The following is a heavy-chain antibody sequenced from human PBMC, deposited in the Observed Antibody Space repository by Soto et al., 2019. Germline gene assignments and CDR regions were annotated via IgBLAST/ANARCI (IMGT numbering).Heavy chain of an antibody. D-gene: IGHD4-17*01. CDR1: GFTFDDYG. Sequence: GGSLRLSCAASGFTFDDYGMSWVRQAPGKGLEWVSGINWNGGSTGYADSVKGRFTISRDNAKNSLYLQMNSLRAEDTALYHCARGHLGGDYVYSYYMRVSGKATTVTVSS. J-gene: IGHJ6*03. CDR2: INWNGGST. V-gene: IGHV3-20*01. CDR3: ARGHLGGDYVYSYYMRV.